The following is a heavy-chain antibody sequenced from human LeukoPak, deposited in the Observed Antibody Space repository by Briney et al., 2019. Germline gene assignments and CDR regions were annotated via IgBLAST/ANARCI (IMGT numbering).Heavy chain of an antibody. V-gene: IGHV4-34*01. J-gene: IGHJ4*02. CDR1: GGSFSGYY. D-gene: IGHD3-22*01. CDR2: INHSGST. CDR3: ARVMGYMIEDYFDY. Sequence: SETLSLTCAVYGGSFSGYYWSWIRQPPGQGLEWIGEINHSGSTNYNPSLKSRVTISVDTSKNQFSLKLRSVTAADTAAYYCARVMGYMIEDYFDYWGQGILVTVSS.